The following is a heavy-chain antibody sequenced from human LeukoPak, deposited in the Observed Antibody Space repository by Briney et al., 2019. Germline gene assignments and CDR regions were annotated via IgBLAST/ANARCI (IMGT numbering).Heavy chain of an antibody. D-gene: IGHD5-18*01. CDR1: GFTFSSYG. J-gene: IGHJ5*02. V-gene: IGHV3-30*02. CDR3: AKVSGGYSYGSDWFDP. CDR2: IRNDGSNN. Sequence: GGSLRLACAAAGFTFSSYGMHWVRQAPGKGLGWVAFIRNDGSNNYYADSVKGRFTISRDNSKNTLYLQMNSLRAEDTDVYYCAKVSGGYSYGSDWFDPWGQGTLVTVSS.